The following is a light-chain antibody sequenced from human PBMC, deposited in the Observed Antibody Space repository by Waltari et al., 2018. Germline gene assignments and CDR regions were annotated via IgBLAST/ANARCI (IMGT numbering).Light chain of an antibody. CDR3: CSYAGSSLYV. J-gene: IGLJ1*01. V-gene: IGLV2-23*02. CDR1: SSDIGAYTF. Sequence: QSALTQPASVSGSPGQSIAISCTGSSSDIGAYTFVSWYQQHPGKAPKLIISSVSARPSGVSNRFSGSKSGNTASLTISGLHPEDEADYYCCSYAGSSLYVFGTGTKLTVL. CDR2: SVS.